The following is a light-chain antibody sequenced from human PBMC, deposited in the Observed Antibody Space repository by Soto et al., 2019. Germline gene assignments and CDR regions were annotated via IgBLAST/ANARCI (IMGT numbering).Light chain of an antibody. CDR3: QTWGTGPAV. CDR1: SGHSSYA. V-gene: IGLV4-69*01. Sequence: QSVLTQSPSASASLGASVKLTCTLGSGHSSYAIASHQQQPEKGPRYLMKLNSDGSHSKGDGIPDRFSGSSSGAERYLTISSLQSEDEAVYYCQTWGTGPAVFGGGTQLTVL. CDR2: LNSDGSH. J-gene: IGLJ7*01.